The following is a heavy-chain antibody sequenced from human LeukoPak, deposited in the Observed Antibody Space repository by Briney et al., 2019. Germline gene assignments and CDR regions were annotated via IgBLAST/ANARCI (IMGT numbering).Heavy chain of an antibody. CDR3: ARHEYIAARPDY. D-gene: IGHD6-6*01. CDR1: GGSISSSGYY. CDR2: IYYSGST. V-gene: IGHV4-39*01. J-gene: IGHJ4*02. Sequence: PSETLSLTCTVSGGSISSSGYYWGWIRQPPGKGLEWIGSIYYSGSTYYNPSLKSRVTISVDTSKNQFSLKLSSVTAADTAVYYCARHEYIAARPDYWGQGTLVTVSS.